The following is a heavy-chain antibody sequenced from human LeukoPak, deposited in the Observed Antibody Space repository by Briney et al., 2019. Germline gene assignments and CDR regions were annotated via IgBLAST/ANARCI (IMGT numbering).Heavy chain of an antibody. CDR2: INPSGGST. CDR3: TRDNKERQLGGC. V-gene: IGHV1-46*01. D-gene: IGHD6-13*01. CDR1: GYTLTELS. Sequence: ASVKVSCKVSGYTLTELSMHWVRQAPGQGLEWVGLINPSGGSTSYAQKFKGRVTMTRDTSTSTVYMELSSLRSDDTAVYYCTRDNKERQLGGCWGQGTLVTVSS. J-gene: IGHJ4*02.